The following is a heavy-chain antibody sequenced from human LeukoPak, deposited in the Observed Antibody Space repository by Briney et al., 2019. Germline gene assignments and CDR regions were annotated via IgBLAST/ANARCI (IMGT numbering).Heavy chain of an antibody. D-gene: IGHD2-15*01. CDR1: GYTFTGYY. CDR3: ARGYCSGGSCYPNP. V-gene: IGHV1-2*02. Sequence: GASVKVSCKASGYTFTGYYMHWVRQAPGQGLEWMGWINPNSGGTNYAQKFQGRVTMTRDTSISTAYMELSRLRSDDTAVYYCARGYCSGGSCYPNPWGQGTLATVSS. CDR2: INPNSGGT. J-gene: IGHJ5*02.